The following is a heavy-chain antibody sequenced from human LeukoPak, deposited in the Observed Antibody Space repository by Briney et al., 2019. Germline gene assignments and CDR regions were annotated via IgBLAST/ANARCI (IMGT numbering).Heavy chain of an antibody. V-gene: IGHV3-11*01. D-gene: IGHD6-6*01. CDR3: ARGGVSSSSIPYFDY. CDR2: ISSSGSTI. CDR1: GFTFSDYY. Sequence: PGGSLRLSCAASGFTFSDYYMSWIRQAPGKGLEWVSYISSSGSTIYYADSVKGRFTISRDNAKNTLYLQMNSLRAEDTALYHCARGGVSSSSIPYFDYWGREPWSPSPQ. J-gene: IGHJ4*02.